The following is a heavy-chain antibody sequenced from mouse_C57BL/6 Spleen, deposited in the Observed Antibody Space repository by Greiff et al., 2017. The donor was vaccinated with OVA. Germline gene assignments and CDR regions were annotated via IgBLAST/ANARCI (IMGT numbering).Heavy chain of an antibody. Sequence: VQLQQSGAELVKPGASVKISCKASGYAFSSYWMNWVKQRPGKGLEWIGQIYPGDGDTNYNGKFKGKATLTADKSSSTAYMHLSSLTSEDSAVYFCAREAYDYDEDYYAMDYWGQGTSVTVSS. CDR1: GYAFSSYW. D-gene: IGHD2-4*01. J-gene: IGHJ4*01. V-gene: IGHV1-80*01. CDR2: IYPGDGDT. CDR3: AREAYDYDEDYYAMDY.